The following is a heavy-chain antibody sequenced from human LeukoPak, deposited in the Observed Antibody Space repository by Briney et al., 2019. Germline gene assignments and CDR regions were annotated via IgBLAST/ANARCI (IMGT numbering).Heavy chain of an antibody. CDR1: GVTVSDNY. CDR2: IKQDGSEK. J-gene: IGHJ4*02. V-gene: IGHV3-7*01. CDR3: ARRYFDY. Sequence: QSGGSLRLSCAASGVTVSDNYMSWVRQAPGKGLEWVANIKQDGSEKYYVDSVKGRFTISRDNAKNSLYLQMNSLRAEDTAVYYCARRYFDYWGQGTLVTVSS. D-gene: IGHD2-15*01.